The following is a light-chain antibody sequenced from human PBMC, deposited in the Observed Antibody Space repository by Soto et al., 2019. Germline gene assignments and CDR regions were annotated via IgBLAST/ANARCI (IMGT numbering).Light chain of an antibody. CDR3: AAWDDSLSGYV. V-gene: IGLV1-47*01. CDR1: SSNIGSNY. J-gene: IGLJ1*01. Sequence: QSVLTQPPSASGSPGQRVTISCSGSSSNIGSNYVYWYQQLPGTAPKLLIYRNNQRPSGVPDRFSGSKSGTSASLAISGLRSEEEADYYCAAWDDSLSGYVFGTGTKSPS. CDR2: RNN.